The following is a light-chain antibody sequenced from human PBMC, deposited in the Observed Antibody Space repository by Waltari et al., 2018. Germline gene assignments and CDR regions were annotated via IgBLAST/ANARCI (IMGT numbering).Light chain of an antibody. CDR2: WAS. CDR3: QQYYSTPPA. V-gene: IGKV4-1*01. CDR1: QSVLYNSNNKNY. Sequence: DIVMTQSPDSLAVSLGERATINCKPSQSVLYNSNNKNYLAWYQQKPGQPPKLLIYWASTRESGVPDRFSGSGSGTDFTLTISSLQAEDVAVYYCQQYYSTPPAFGGGTKVGIK. J-gene: IGKJ4*01.